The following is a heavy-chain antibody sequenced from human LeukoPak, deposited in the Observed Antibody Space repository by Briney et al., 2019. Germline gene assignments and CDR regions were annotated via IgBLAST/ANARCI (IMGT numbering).Heavy chain of an antibody. CDR1: GFTFDDYG. V-gene: IGHV3-30*03. Sequence: GGSLRLSCAASGFTFDDYGMSWVRQAPDKGLEWVAVISYDGSNKYYADSVKGRFTISRDNSKNTLYLQMNSLRAEDTAVYYCARDSLSGYDPFDYWGQGTLVTVSS. CDR3: ARDSLSGYDPFDY. J-gene: IGHJ4*02. CDR2: ISYDGSNK. D-gene: IGHD5-12*01.